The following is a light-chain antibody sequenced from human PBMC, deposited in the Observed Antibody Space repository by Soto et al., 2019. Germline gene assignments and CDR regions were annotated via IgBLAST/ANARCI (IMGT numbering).Light chain of an antibody. CDR1: SNDVGSYTL. CDR2: EVS. CDR3: CSYAGGRTYV. Sequence: QSVLTQPASGSGAPGHSITISCTGTSNDVGSYTLVSWYQQHPGKAPKLMIYEVSERPSGVSNRFSGSKSDNTASLTISGLQAADEADYYCCSYAGGRTYVFGTGTKVTVL. V-gene: IGLV2-23*02. J-gene: IGLJ1*01.